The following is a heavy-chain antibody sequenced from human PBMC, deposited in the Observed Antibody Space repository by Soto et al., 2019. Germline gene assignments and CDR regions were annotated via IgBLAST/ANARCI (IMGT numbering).Heavy chain of an antibody. Sequence: EVQVLESGGGLVQPGGSLRLSCEASGFTFSSHVMTWIRQAPGKGPEWVSTITADGGTYYADSVQGRFAMSRDTSKSTLYLQMNSLGAEDTAAYYCAPHVSCSGGSCQYDAFDIRGQGTMVTVSS. V-gene: IGHV3-23*01. CDR1: GFTFSSHV. D-gene: IGHD2-15*01. CDR2: ITADGGT. CDR3: APHVSCSGGSCQYDAFDI. J-gene: IGHJ3*02.